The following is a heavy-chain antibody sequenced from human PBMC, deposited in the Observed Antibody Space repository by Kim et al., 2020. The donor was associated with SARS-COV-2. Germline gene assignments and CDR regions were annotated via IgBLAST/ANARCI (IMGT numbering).Heavy chain of an antibody. CDR1: GFTFSSYW. CDR2: IKQDGSEK. V-gene: IGHV3-7*01. CDR3: AREGGSGWGDAFHI. Sequence: GGSLRLSCAASGFTFSSYWMSWVRQAPGKGLEWVANIKQDGSEKYYVDSVKGRFTISRDNAKNSLYLQMNSLRAEDKAVYYCAREGGSGWGDAFHIWGQGTMVTVSS. J-gene: IGHJ3*02. D-gene: IGHD3-10*01.